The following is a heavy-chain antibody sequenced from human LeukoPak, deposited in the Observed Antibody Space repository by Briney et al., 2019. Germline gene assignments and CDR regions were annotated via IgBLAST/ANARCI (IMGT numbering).Heavy chain of an antibody. D-gene: IGHD6-19*01. Sequence: ASVKVSCKASGYTFTSYGIGWLRQAPGQRLEWMGWISAYNGNTNYAQKLQGRVTMPTDTCTSTAYVELRSLRSDDTAVYYCARLDGGGSGWYRFGLDYYYGMDVWGQGTTVTVSS. CDR1: GYTFTSYG. CDR3: ARLDGGGSGWYRFGLDYYYGMDV. V-gene: IGHV1-18*01. J-gene: IGHJ6*02. CDR2: ISAYNGNT.